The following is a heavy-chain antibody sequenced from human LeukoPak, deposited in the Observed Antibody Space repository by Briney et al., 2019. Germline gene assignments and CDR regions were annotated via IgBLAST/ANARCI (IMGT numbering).Heavy chain of an antibody. CDR1: GYTFTSYG. D-gene: IGHD5-12*01. Sequence: ASVKVSCKASGYTFTSYGISWVRQAPGQGLEWMGWINSNNGNTNYEQKFQGRVTMTTDTSTSTAYMELRSLRSDDTAVYYCARVEEGNPFPEEKVATIECVDYWGQGTLVTVSS. J-gene: IGHJ4*02. CDR2: INSNNGNT. CDR3: ARVEEGNPFPEEKVATIECVDY. V-gene: IGHV1-18*01.